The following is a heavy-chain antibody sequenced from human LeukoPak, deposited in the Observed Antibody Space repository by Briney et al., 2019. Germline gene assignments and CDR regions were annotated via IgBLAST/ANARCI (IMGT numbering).Heavy chain of an antibody. V-gene: IGHV3-73*01. Sequence: GGSLRLSCAASGFTFSGSAIHWVRQASGKGLEWVGRIRSKANDYATAYAASVKGRFTISRDDSRNTAYLQMNSLETEDTAVYYCAKDMSDYTNFPDVWGQGTTVTVSS. CDR3: AKDMSDYTNFPDV. J-gene: IGHJ6*02. CDR1: GFTFSGSA. CDR2: IRSKANDYAT. D-gene: IGHD4-11*01.